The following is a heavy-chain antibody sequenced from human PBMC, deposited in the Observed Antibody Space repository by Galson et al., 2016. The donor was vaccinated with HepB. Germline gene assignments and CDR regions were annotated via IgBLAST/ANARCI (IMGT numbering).Heavy chain of an antibody. V-gene: IGHV3-30*07. J-gene: IGHJ4*02. CDR2: ISYDGSEE. D-gene: IGHD3-10*01. Sequence: SLRLSCAVSGFIFSDYAMHWVRQAPGKGLEWVAVISYDGSEEFYADSLKGRFTISRDNSRDTLYLPMNSLRPEDTAVYYCTKDPQLYVTRGVWDNWGQGALVTVSS. CDR1: GFIFSDYA. CDR3: TKDPQLYVTRGVWDN.